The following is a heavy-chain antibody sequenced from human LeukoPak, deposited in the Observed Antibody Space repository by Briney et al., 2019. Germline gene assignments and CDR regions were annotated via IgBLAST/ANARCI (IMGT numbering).Heavy chain of an antibody. J-gene: IGHJ5*02. V-gene: IGHV1-46*01. CDR1: GYTFTSYY. CDR2: INPSGGST. D-gene: IGHD1-1*01. CDR3: ARGVLEGVQLERGGWFDP. Sequence: GASVKVSCKASGYTFTSYYMHWVRQAPGQGLEWMGIINPSGGSTSYAQKFQGRVTMTRDMSTSTVYMELSSLRSEDTAVYYCARGVLEGVQLERGGWFDPWGQGTLVTVSS.